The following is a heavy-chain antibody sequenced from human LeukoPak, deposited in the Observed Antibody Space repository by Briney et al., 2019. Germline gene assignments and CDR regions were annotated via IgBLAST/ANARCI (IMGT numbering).Heavy chain of an antibody. CDR3: ARGQDSSGWYYYYYGMDV. CDR1: GGSISSYY. J-gene: IGHJ6*02. Sequence: SETLSLTCTVSGGSISSYYWSWIRQPPGRGLEWIGYIYYSGSTNYNPSLKSRVTISVDTSKNQFSLKLSSVTAADTAVYYCARGQDSSGWYYYYYGMDVWGQGTTVTVSS. CDR2: IYYSGST. V-gene: IGHV4-59*01. D-gene: IGHD6-19*01.